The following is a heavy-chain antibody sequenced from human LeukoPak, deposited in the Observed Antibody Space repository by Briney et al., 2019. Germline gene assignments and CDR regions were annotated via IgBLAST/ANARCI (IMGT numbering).Heavy chain of an antibody. V-gene: IGHV4-39*07. CDR3: ARDTAAARYNWFDP. J-gene: IGHJ5*02. CDR2: IYYSGST. D-gene: IGHD6-13*01. Sequence: SETLSLTCTVSGGSISSSSYYWGWIRQPPGKGLEWIGSIYYSGSTYYNPSLKSRVTISVDTSKNQFSLKLSSVTAADTAVYYCARDTAAARYNWFDPWGQGTLVTVSS. CDR1: GGSISSSSYY.